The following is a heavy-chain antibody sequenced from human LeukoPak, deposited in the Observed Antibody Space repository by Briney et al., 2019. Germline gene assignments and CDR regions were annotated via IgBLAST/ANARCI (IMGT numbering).Heavy chain of an antibody. CDR3: AKEGGSSTWYDGWFDP. CDR1: GFTFSSYA. J-gene: IGHJ5*02. CDR2: ISGSGGST. Sequence: GGSLRLSCAASGFTFSSYAMSWVRQAPGKGLEWVSGISGSGGSTYYADSVKGRFTISRDTSKNTLYLQMNTLRAEDTAVYCCAKEGGSSTWYDGWFDPWGQGTLVTVSS. V-gene: IGHV3-23*01. D-gene: IGHD6-13*01.